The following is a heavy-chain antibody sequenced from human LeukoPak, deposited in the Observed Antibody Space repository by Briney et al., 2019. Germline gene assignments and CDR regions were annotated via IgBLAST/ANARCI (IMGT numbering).Heavy chain of an antibody. CDR2: IYYSGST. D-gene: IGHD3-22*01. J-gene: IGHJ4*02. CDR1: GGSITSYY. CDR3: ARRDSRNGSGFDY. Sequence: PSETLSLTCTVSGGSITSYYWSWIRQPPGKGLEWIGYIYYSGSTNYNPSLKSRVTISVDTSKNQFSLKLSSVTAADTAVYYCARRDSRNGSGFDYWGQGTLVTVSS. V-gene: IGHV4-59*08.